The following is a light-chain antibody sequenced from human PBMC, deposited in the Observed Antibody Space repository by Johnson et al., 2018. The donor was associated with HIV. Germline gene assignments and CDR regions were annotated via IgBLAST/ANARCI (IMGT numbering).Light chain of an antibody. V-gene: IGLV1-51*01. CDR1: SSNIGNNY. Sequence: QSVLTQPPSVSAAPGPKVTLSCSGSSSNIGNNYVSWYHQLPGTAPKLLIYDTNKRPSGIHDRFSGYKSGTSANLGFTGLHTEDEADDYCGTEEISISAPYVFGTGTKVTVL. CDR3: GTEEISISAPYV. CDR2: DTN. J-gene: IGLJ1*01.